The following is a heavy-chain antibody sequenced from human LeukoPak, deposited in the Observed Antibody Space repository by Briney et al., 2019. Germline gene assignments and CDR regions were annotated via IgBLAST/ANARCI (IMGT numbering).Heavy chain of an antibody. CDR1: GFTVNTYD. V-gene: IGHV3-48*01. D-gene: IGHD4-17*01. Sequence: PGGSLRLSCAASGFTVNTYDMHWVRQAPGEGPEWIAYFGISGTIYYADSVRGRFTISRDNAKNSLFLQMNSLWVDDTAIYYCAGYGVYPYWGQGTPVTVSS. CDR3: AGYGVYPY. CDR2: FGISGTI. J-gene: IGHJ4*02.